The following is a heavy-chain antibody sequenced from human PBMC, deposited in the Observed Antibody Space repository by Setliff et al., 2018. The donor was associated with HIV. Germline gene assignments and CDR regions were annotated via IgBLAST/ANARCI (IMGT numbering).Heavy chain of an antibody. CDR3: ARARLLGGFLS. J-gene: IGHJ5*02. D-gene: IGHD7-27*01. V-gene: IGHV4-61*02. CDR2: IYSSGNT. CDR1: GGSIRSDSYY. Sequence: SETLSLTCTVSGGSIRSDSYYWTWIRQPAGEGLEWIGRIYSSGNTNYSPSLESRVAISVDTSRNRVSLKMTSVTAADTAVYYCARARLLGGFLSWGRGALVTVSS.